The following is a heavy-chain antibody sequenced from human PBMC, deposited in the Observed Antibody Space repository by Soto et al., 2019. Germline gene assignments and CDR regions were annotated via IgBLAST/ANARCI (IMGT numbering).Heavy chain of an antibody. V-gene: IGHV4-59*01. CDR3: AREGVEGDYFY. J-gene: IGHJ4*02. Sequence: SETLSLTCTVSGGSISSYYWSWIRQPPGKGLEWIGYIYYSGSTNYNPSLKSRVTISVDTSKNQFSLKLSSVTAADTAVYYCAREGVEGDYFYWGQGTLVTVSS. CDR1: GGSISSYY. D-gene: IGHD4-17*01. CDR2: IYYSGST.